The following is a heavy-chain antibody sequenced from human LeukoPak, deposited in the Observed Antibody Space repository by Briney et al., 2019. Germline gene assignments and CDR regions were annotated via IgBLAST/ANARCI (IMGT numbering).Heavy chain of an antibody. J-gene: IGHJ5*02. CDR2: INPNSGGT. V-gene: IGHV1-2*06. Sequence: ASVKVSCKASGYTFTGHYMHWVRQAPGQGLEWMGRINPNSGGTNYAQKFQGRVTMTRDTSISTAYMELSRLRSDDTAVYYCARGKYYDSSGSNWFDPWGQGTLVTVSS. D-gene: IGHD3-22*01. CDR1: GYTFTGHY. CDR3: ARGKYYDSSGSNWFDP.